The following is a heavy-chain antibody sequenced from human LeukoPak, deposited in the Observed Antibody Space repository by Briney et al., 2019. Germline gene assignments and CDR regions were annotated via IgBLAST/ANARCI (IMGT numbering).Heavy chain of an antibody. D-gene: IGHD1-14*01. CDR2: IYDSGTT. J-gene: IGHJ4*02. V-gene: IGHV4-31*03. Sequence: PSETLSLTCTVSGGSISDGVYYWSWIRQHPGKGLEGIGYIYDSGTTYYSPALQSRVTISVDTSDNKFSLKLKSLTAADTAVYYCARGGDRRGFDYWGQGTLVTVSS. CDR1: GGSISDGVYY. CDR3: ARGGDRRGFDY.